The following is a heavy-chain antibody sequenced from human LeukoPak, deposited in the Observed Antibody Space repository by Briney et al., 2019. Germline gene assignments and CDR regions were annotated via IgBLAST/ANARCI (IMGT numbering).Heavy chain of an antibody. CDR1: GFTFSDYY. V-gene: IGHV3-11*04. CDR2: ISDSGSTI. Sequence: GGSLRLSCAASGFTFSDYYMNWIRQAPGKGLEWVSYISDSGSTIYYADSVKGRFTISRDNAKNSLYLQMNSLRAEDTAVYYCARDQSSLVDIWGQGTMVTVSS. J-gene: IGHJ3*02. D-gene: IGHD5/OR15-5a*01. CDR3: ARDQSSLVDI.